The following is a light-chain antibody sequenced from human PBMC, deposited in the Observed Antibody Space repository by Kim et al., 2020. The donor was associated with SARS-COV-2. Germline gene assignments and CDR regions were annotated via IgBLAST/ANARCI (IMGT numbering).Light chain of an antibody. CDR2: YNS. V-gene: IGLV3-21*04. J-gene: IGLJ1*01. Sequence: PGEKDKLTCGGNNSGSKSVRWYQKSPGLATVLVIYYNSDRPAGIPERFSGANSGNTATLTISRVEAGDEAYYYCQVWDSSSDHYVFGTGTRVTVL. CDR3: QVWDSSSDHYV. CDR1: NSGSKS.